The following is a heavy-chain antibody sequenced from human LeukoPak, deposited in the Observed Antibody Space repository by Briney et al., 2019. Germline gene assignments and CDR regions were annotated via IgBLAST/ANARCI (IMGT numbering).Heavy chain of an antibody. J-gene: IGHJ3*02. V-gene: IGHV7-4-1*01. CDR1: GYTFNAYA. CDR2: IDPNTGNP. CDR3: ARDWFSNGVSTLDI. Sequence: ASVKVSCKASGYTFNAYAINWMRQAPGQDFEWLGWIDPNTGNPTYAQGFSGRFVFSLDTSLSTAYLEIYSLKAEDTAMYYCARDWFSNGVSTLDIWGQGTMVAVLS. D-gene: IGHD2-8*01.